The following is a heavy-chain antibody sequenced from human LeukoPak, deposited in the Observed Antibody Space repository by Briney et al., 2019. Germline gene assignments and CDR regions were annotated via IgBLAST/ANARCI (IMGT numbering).Heavy chain of an antibody. J-gene: IGHJ4*02. V-gene: IGHV3-23*01. CDR2: ISGSGGST. CDR3: AKDVYDSSGYYCSH. CDR1: GFTFSSYA. Sequence: GGSLRLSCAASGFTFSSYAMRWVRQAPGKGLEWVSAISGSGGSTYYADSVKGRFTISRDNSKNTLYLQMNSLRAEDTAVYYCAKDVYDSSGYYCSHWGQGTLVTVSS. D-gene: IGHD3-22*01.